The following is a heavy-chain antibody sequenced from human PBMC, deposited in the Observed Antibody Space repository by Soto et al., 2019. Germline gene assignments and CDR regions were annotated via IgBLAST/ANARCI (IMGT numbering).Heavy chain of an antibody. CDR2: ISGNGATT. V-gene: IGHV3-23*01. D-gene: IGHD6-19*01. Sequence: EVALLESGGGLVQPGGSLRLSCEVSGVAFSFYSMSWVRQAPGKGLEWVASISGNGATTYYAASGKGRFTSSRDNSKNTVHLQMKSLRGEDTAVYYCAKDRGGFTSGWEFFDFWGQGTLVTVSS. CDR1: GVAFSFYS. J-gene: IGHJ4*02. CDR3: AKDRGGFTSGWEFFDF.